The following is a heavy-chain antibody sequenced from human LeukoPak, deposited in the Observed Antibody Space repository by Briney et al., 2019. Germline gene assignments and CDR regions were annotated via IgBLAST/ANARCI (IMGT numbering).Heavy chain of an antibody. CDR2: IIPIFGTA. V-gene: IGHV1-69*13. D-gene: IGHD3-16*01. Sequence: ASVKVSCKASGYTFTSYGISWVRQAPGQGLEWMGGIIPIFGTANYAQKFQGRVTITADESTSTAYMELSSLRSEDTAVYYCARDIAGGLDYWGQGTLVSVSS. CDR1: GYTFTSYG. J-gene: IGHJ4*02. CDR3: ARDIAGGLDY.